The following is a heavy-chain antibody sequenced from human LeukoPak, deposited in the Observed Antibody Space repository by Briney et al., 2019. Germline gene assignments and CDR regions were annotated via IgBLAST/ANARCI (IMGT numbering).Heavy chain of an antibody. J-gene: IGHJ4*02. CDR3: VRTPRD. CDR1: GASIISPYW. Sequence: SETLSLTCAVSGASIISPYWLTWVRQPPGKGLEWVGEIYHDGNTNYNPSLKSRLSVSLDKSRNQFSLKLSFVTAADTAVYYCVRTPRDWGQGILVTVSS. CDR2: IYHDGNT. V-gene: IGHV4-4*02. D-gene: IGHD2-21*01.